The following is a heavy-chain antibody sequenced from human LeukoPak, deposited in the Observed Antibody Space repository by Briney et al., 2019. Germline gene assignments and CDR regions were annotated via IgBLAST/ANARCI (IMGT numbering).Heavy chain of an antibody. Sequence: GGSLRLSCAASGFSFNIYAMTWVRQPPGKGLEWVSSISAGGGTTDYADSVKGRLTISRDFSKNTLYLQMNSLRADDTAVYYCAKYRNSWHSMGPFDYWGQGTLATVSS. CDR1: GFSFNIYA. V-gene: IGHV3-23*01. J-gene: IGHJ4*02. CDR2: ISAGGGTT. D-gene: IGHD6-13*01. CDR3: AKYRNSWHSMGPFDY.